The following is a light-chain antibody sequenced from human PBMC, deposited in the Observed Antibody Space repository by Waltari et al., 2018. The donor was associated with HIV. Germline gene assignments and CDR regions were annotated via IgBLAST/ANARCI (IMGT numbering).Light chain of an antibody. Sequence: DIRLTQSPSTLSASAGDRVAITCRAGQNVGAFLAWYQQKPGKPPKLLIFQASILEGGVPSRFSGSVSVSDLTLTINGLQSDDFATYYCHQYAPFSGTFGQGTKVEL. CDR1: QNVGAF. V-gene: IGKV1-5*03. CDR2: QAS. J-gene: IGKJ1*01. CDR3: HQYAPFSGT.